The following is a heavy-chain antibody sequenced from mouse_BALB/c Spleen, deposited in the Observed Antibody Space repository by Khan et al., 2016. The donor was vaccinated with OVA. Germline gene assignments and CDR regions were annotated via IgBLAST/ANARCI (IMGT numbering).Heavy chain of an antibody. CDR1: GYTFTNYG. V-gene: IGHV9-3-1*01. D-gene: IGHD1-1*02. Sequence: QIQLVQSGPELKKPGETVKISCKASGYTFTNYGMNWVKQAPGKGLKWMGWINTYTEDTTYADDFKGRFAFSLETSASTTYLQINNLKNEDTATYFCASGGYWYFDDWGAGTTVTVSS. CDR3: ASGGYWYFDD. J-gene: IGHJ1*01. CDR2: INTYTEDT.